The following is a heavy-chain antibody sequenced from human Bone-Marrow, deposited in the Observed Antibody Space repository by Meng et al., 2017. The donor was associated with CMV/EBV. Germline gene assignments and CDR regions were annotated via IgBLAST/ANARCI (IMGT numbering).Heavy chain of an antibody. V-gene: IGHV1-8*01. CDR3: ARGPIVATIRPYYYYNGMDV. D-gene: IGHD5-12*01. CDR1: GYTFTSYD. Sequence: ASVKVSCKASGYTFTSYDINWVRQATGQGLEWMGWMNPNSGNTGYAQKFQGRVTMTRNTSISTAYMELSSLRSEDTAVYYCARGPIVATIRPYYYYNGMDVWGQGPTVTGSS. CDR2: MNPNSGNT. J-gene: IGHJ6*01.